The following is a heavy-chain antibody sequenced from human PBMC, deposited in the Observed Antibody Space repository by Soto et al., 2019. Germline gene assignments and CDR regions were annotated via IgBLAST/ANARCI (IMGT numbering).Heavy chain of an antibody. V-gene: IGHV3-23*01. D-gene: IGHD3-10*01. CDR1: GFTFSSYA. CDR2: ISGSGGST. Sequence: GGSLRLSCAAPGFTFSSYAMSWVRQAPGKGLEWVSAISGSGGSTYYADSVKGRFTISRDNSKNTLYLQMNSLRAEDTAVYYCAKVKSMVRGIFDYWGQGTLVTVSS. J-gene: IGHJ4*02. CDR3: AKVKSMVRGIFDY.